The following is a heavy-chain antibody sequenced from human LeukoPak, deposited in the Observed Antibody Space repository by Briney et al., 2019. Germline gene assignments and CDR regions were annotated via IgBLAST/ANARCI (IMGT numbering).Heavy chain of an antibody. CDR3: VRGFDGYYGFDI. Sequence: GGSLRLSCEASGFTFMTYWMNWVRQAPGKGLEWVVNINKDGSEVYYVDSVRGRFTISRDNAKSSLSLPLVYLQMNSLRAEDTAVYYCVRGFDGYYGFDIWGQGTMVTVSS. V-gene: IGHV3-7*05. D-gene: IGHD5-24*01. CDR1: GFTFMTYW. CDR2: INKDGSEV. J-gene: IGHJ3*02.